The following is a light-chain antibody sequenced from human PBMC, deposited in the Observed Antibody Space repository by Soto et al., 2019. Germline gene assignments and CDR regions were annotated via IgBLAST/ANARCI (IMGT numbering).Light chain of an antibody. CDR2: GAS. V-gene: IGKV3-15*01. J-gene: IGKJ1*01. CDR1: QSVSSN. Sequence: EIVMTQSPATLSVSPGERATLSCRASQSVSSNLAWYQQKPGQAPRLLIFGASTRATGIPARFSGSGSGTDFTLTISGLQSEDFAVYYCQQYNKWPPWTVGQGTKVEIK. CDR3: QQYNKWPPWT.